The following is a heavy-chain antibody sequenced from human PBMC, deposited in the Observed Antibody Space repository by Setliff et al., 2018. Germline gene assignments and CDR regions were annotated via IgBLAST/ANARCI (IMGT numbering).Heavy chain of an antibody. Sequence: GESLKISCKGSGYSFTSYWIGWVRQMPGKGLEWMGIIYPGDSDTRYSPSFQGQVTISADKSISTAYLQWSSLKASDTAMYCCARPGYCSSTSCSGAFDIWGQGTMVTVSS. CDR3: ARPGYCSSTSCSGAFDI. J-gene: IGHJ3*02. D-gene: IGHD2-2*01. CDR1: GYSFTSYW. CDR2: IYPGDSDT. V-gene: IGHV5-51*01.